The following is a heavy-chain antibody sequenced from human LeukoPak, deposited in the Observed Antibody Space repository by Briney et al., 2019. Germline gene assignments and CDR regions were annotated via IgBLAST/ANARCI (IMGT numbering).Heavy chain of an antibody. CDR1: GFTFSNYA. V-gene: IGHV3-23*01. CDR2: ISGSGGST. D-gene: IGHD3-22*01. J-gene: IGHJ4*02. CDR3: AKGPFIPPKPYYYDSSGYYISHIDY. Sequence: PGGSLRLSCAASGFTFSNYAMSWVRQAPGKGLEWVSTISGSGGSTYYADSVKGRFTISRDNSKNTLYLQMNSLRAEDTAVYYCAKGPFIPPKPYYYDSSGYYISHIDYWGQGTLVTVSS.